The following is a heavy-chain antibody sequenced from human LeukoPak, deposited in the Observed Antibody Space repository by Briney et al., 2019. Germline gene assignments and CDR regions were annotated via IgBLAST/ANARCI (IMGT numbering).Heavy chain of an antibody. CDR3: ARDRGWRLLDY. J-gene: IGHJ4*02. CDR1: GFTFSTYA. Sequence: GSLRLSCAASGFTFSTYAMSWVRQAPRKGLEWVSSISSSAYDIFDADSVKGRFTISRDNSKNSLYLQMNSLRVEDTAVYYCARDRGWRLLDYWGQGTLVTVSS. V-gene: IGHV3-23*01. D-gene: IGHD6-25*01. CDR2: ISSSAYDI.